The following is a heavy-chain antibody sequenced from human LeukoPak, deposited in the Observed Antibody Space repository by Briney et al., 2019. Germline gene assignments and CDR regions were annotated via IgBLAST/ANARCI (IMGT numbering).Heavy chain of an antibody. CDR2: ISSTSTYI. V-gene: IGHV3-21*01. J-gene: IGHJ4*02. Sequence: GGSLRLSCAASGFIFSSYSMNWIRHAPGKGLEWVSSISSTSTYIHYADSLKGRFTISRDNARNSLYLQINSLRVEDTAVYYCARVQRGEMATFDYWGQGTLVTVSS. CDR1: GFIFSSYS. D-gene: IGHD5-24*01. CDR3: ARVQRGEMATFDY.